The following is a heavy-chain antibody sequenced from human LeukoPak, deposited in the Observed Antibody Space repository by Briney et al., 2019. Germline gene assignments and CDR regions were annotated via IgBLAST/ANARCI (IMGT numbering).Heavy chain of an antibody. V-gene: IGHV1-18*04. CDR3: ARDSLYGSGNTNWFDP. D-gene: IGHD3-10*01. Sequence: ASVKVSCKASGYTFTSYGISWVRQAPGQGLEWMGWIGAYNGNTNYAQKLQGRVTMTTDTSTSTAYMELRSLRSDDTAVYYCARDSLYGSGNTNWFDPWGQGTLVTVSS. J-gene: IGHJ5*02. CDR1: GYTFTSYG. CDR2: IGAYNGNT.